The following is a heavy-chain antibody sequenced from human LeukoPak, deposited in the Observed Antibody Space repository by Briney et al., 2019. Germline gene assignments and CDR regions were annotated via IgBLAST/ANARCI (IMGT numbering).Heavy chain of an antibody. D-gene: IGHD3-10*01. CDR1: GFTFSSYA. V-gene: IGHV3-23*01. J-gene: IGHJ5*02. CDR2: ISGSGGST. Sequence: GGSLRLSCAASGFTFSSYAMSWVRQAPGKGLEWVSAISGSGGSTYYADSVKGRFTISRDNAKNTLYLQMSSLRAEDTAVYYCARHYGSGSYFDPWGQGTLVTVSS. CDR3: ARHYGSGSYFDP.